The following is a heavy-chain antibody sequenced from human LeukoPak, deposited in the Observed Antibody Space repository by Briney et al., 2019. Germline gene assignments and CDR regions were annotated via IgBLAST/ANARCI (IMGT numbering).Heavy chain of an antibody. V-gene: IGHV3-30*01. J-gene: IGHJ4*02. CDR2: ISYDGSNK. Sequence: GGSLRLSCAASGFTFSSYAMHWVRQAPGKGLEWVAVISYDGSNKYYADSMKGRFTISRDNSKNTLYLQMNSLRAEDTAVYYCARDGRGYDSSGYYYVDYWGQGTLVTVSS. CDR3: ARDGRGYDSSGYYYVDY. D-gene: IGHD3-22*01. CDR1: GFTFSSYA.